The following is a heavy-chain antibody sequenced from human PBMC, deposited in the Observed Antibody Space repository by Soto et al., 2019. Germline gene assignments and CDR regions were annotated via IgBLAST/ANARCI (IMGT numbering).Heavy chain of an antibody. CDR3: ARSIVRATRGPFDY. Sequence: QVQLVGSGGGVVQPGRSLRLSCAASGFTFSSYGMHWVRQAPGKGLEWVAVIWYDGSNKYYADSVKGRFTISRDNSKNTLYLQMNSLRAEDTAVYYCARSIVRATRGPFDYWGQGTLVTVSS. V-gene: IGHV3-33*01. J-gene: IGHJ4*02. D-gene: IGHD1-26*01. CDR1: GFTFSSYG. CDR2: IWYDGSNK.